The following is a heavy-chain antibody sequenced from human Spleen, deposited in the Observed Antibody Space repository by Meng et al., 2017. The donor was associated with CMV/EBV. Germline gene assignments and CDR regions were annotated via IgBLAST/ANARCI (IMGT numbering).Heavy chain of an antibody. CDR1: GGSVSSGNYH. J-gene: IGHJ4*02. CDR3: ATFPWRTSHFDY. CDR2: IYYSGTI. D-gene: IGHD1-7*01. V-gene: IGHV4-61*01. Sequence: CSVSGGSVSSGNYHWGWIRQPPGKRLEWIGYIYYSGTIDYNPSLRGRVTMSLDTSKNQFSLMVSSVNAADTAVYYCATFPWRTSHFDYWGQGILVTVSS.